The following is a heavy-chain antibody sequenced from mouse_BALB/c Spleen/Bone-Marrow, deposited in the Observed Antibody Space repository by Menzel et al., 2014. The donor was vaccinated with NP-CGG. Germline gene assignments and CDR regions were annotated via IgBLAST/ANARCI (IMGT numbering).Heavy chain of an antibody. CDR3: ARSGSSGFCARDY. J-gene: IGHJ4*01. CDR1: GYTFTSYN. V-gene: IGHV1-12*01. CDR2: IYPGNGDT. D-gene: IGHD3-1*01. Sequence: SGAELVKPGASVMMSCKASGYTFTSYNMHWVKQKPGQGLDWIGAIYPGNGDTSYNQKFKGKATSTADKSSSTAYRQLSSQTSEDAAQYYCARSGSSGFCARDYWGLGTPVTVAS.